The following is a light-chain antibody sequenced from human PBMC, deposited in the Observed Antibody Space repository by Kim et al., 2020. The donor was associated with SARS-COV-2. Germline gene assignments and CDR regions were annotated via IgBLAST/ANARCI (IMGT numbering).Light chain of an antibody. CDR2: GAS. CDR3: QQGNSVPWT. J-gene: IGKJ1*01. V-gene: IGKV1-39*01. Sequence: ASVGDRATITCRASQSIGTDLNWDQQRPGKAPNLLIYGASTLQSGVPSRFSGSGSGTDFTLPISSLQPEDFGSYYCQQGNSVPWTFAQGTKVDIK. CDR1: QSIGTD.